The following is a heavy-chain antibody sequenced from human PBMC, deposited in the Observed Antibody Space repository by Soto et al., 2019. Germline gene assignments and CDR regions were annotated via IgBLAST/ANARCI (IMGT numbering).Heavy chain of an antibody. V-gene: IGHV4-30-4*01. J-gene: IGHJ6*02. CDR3: ARDRGSELLWFGGPDYGMDV. Sequence: QVQLQESGPGLVKPSQTLSLTCTVSGGSISSGDYYWSWIRQPPGKGLEWIGYIYYSGSTYYNPSLKSRVTISVDTSKNQFSLKLSSVTAADTAVYYCARDRGSELLWFGGPDYGMDVWGQGTTVTVSS. CDR2: IYYSGST. CDR1: GGSISSGDYY. D-gene: IGHD3-10*01.